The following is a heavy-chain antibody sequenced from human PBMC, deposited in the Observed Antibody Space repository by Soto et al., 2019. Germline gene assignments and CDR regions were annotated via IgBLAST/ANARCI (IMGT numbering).Heavy chain of an antibody. Sequence: GGSLRLSCAASGFTFSSYDMHWVRQATGKGLEWVSAIGTAGDTYYPGSVKGRFTISRENAKNSLYLQMNSLRAGDTAVYYCARGAWFGELSNAAFDYWAQGTLVTVSS. D-gene: IGHD3-10*01. CDR2: IGTAGDT. J-gene: IGHJ4*02. CDR3: ARGAWFGELSNAAFDY. CDR1: GFTFSSYD. V-gene: IGHV3-13*01.